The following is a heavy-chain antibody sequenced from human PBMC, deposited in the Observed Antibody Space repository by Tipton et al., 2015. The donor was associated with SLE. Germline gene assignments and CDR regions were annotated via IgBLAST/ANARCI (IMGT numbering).Heavy chain of an antibody. J-gene: IGHJ4*02. V-gene: IGHV3-49*03. CDR2: IRSRAYGETT. CDR1: GFPFDDYA. D-gene: IGHD1-14*01. CDR3: AKREDGSDY. Sequence: RSLRLSCTASGFPFDDYAMSWYRQAPGKGLECVAFIRSRAYGETTEYAPSVQGRFSISRDDSKNTAYLQMNSLKTEDTAVYYCAKREDGSDYWGQGTLVTVSS.